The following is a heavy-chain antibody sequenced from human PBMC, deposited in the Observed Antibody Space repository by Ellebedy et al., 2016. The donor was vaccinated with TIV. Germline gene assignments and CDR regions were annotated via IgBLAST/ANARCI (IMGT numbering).Heavy chain of an antibody. CDR1: GFTFSNFC. V-gene: IGHV3-33*01. Sequence: GESLKISCAASGFTFSNFCMHWVRQAPGQGLEWVSIIWYDGSNKYYADSVKGRFTISRDSSKNTVDLQMSSLRAEDTAVYYCARRGHDNALDYWGQGTLVTVSS. CDR3: ARRGHDNALDY. D-gene: IGHD1-1*01. CDR2: IWYDGSNK. J-gene: IGHJ4*02.